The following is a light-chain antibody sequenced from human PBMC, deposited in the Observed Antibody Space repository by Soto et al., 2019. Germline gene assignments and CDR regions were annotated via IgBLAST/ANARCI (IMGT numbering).Light chain of an antibody. CDR3: QQYNRYWT. V-gene: IGKV1-5*03. J-gene: IGKJ1*01. Sequence: DIQMTQSPSTLSASVGDTVTITCRASQSIGDWLAWYQQKPGKAPKLLIYKASNLQSGVPSRFSGSGSGTEFTLTISSLQPDDFATYYCQQYNRYWTFGQGTKVEIK. CDR1: QSIGDW. CDR2: KAS.